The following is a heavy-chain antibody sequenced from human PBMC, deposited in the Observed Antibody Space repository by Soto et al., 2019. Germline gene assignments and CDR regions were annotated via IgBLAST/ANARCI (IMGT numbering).Heavy chain of an antibody. J-gene: IGHJ5*02. D-gene: IGHD2-15*01. CDR3: ARSQDIVVVVAATGVPQRTINWFDP. Sequence: QGQLVQSGAEVKKPGASVKVSCKASGYTFTSYGISWVRQAPGQGLEWMGWISADNGNTNYAQKLQGRVTMTTDKSTRTADMELRSLRPDDTAVYYCARSQDIVVVVAATGVPQRTINWFDPWGQGTLVPVSS. V-gene: IGHV1-18*04. CDR1: GYTFTSYG. CDR2: ISADNGNT.